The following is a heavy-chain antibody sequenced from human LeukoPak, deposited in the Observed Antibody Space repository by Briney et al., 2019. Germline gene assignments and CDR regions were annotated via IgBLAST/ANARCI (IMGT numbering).Heavy chain of an antibody. V-gene: IGHV3-48*03. CDR2: ISSSGGTI. D-gene: IGHD6-13*01. J-gene: IGHJ4*02. Sequence: PEGSLRLSCAASGFTFSSSEMNWVRQAPGKGPEWVSYISSSGGTISYADSVKGRFTISRDNAKNSLYLQMNSLRAEDTAIYYCARSGQHLFDFWGQGTLVTVSS. CDR1: GFTFSSSE. CDR3: ARSGQHLFDF.